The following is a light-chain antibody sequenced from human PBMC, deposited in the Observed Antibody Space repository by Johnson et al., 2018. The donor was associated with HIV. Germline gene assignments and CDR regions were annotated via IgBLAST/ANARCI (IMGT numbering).Light chain of an antibody. CDR3: GTWDSSLSALYV. CDR2: ENN. CDR1: SSNIGSND. Sequence: HSVLTQPPSVSAAPGQKVTVSCSGSSSNIGSNDVSWYQQFPGAAPKLLIYENNKRPSGIPDRFSASKSGTSATLGITGLQTGDEADYYCGTWDSSLSALYVFGTSTKVTVL. V-gene: IGLV1-51*02. J-gene: IGLJ1*01.